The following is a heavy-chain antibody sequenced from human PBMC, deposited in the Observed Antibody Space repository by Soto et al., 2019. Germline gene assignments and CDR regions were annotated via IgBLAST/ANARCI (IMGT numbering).Heavy chain of an antibody. D-gene: IGHD6-19*01. CDR1: GGTFSNYA. CDR3: ASDYAVADTYYYGMDV. CDR2: IIPLSGTA. Sequence: QVQLVQSGAEVKKPGSSVKVSCKASGGTFSNYAISWVRQAPGQGLDWMGGIIPLSGTANYAQKFQGRVTITADDSTSTAYMELRSLRSEDTAIYYCASDYAVADTYYYGMDVWGQGTTVTVSS. V-gene: IGHV1-69*01. J-gene: IGHJ6*02.